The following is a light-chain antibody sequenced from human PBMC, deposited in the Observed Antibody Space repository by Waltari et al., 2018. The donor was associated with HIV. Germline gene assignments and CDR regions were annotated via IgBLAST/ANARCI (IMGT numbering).Light chain of an antibody. CDR2: DDS. CDR1: NIGRKR. Sequence: SYVLTQPPSVSVAPGTTARTTCRGNNIGRKRVHWYQQKPGQAPVLVINDDSDRPSGIPERFSGSNSGNTATLTISRVEAGDEADYYCQVWDSSSDHPRVFGGGTKLTVL. CDR3: QVWDSSSDHPRV. V-gene: IGLV3-21*04. J-gene: IGLJ3*02.